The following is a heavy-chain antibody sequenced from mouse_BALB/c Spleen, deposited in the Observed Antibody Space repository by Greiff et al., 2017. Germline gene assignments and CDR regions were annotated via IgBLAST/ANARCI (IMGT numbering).Heavy chain of an antibody. D-gene: IGHD2-3*01. V-gene: IGHV1-87*01. CDR2: IYPGDGDT. Sequence: QVQLKQSGAELARPGASVKLSCKASGYTFTSYWMQWVKQRPGQGLEWIGAIYPGDGDTRYNQKFKGKATLTADKSSSTAYMQLSSLASEDSAVYYCAGGWSHFAYWGQGTLVTVSA. J-gene: IGHJ3*01. CDR3: AGGWSHFAY. CDR1: GYTFTSYW.